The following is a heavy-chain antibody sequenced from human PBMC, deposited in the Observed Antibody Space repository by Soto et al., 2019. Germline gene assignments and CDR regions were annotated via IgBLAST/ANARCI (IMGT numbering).Heavy chain of an antibody. V-gene: IGHV3-23*01. CDR1: GFTFGSYA. Sequence: EVQLLESGGGLVQPGGSLRLSCAASGFTFGSYAMSWVRQAPGKGLEWVSLISRTGDSSDYANSVKGRFTISRDYSKTTVFLQMNSLRAEDTAVYFCAKDHGNYGSGSFSHWGQGTLVTVSS. CDR2: ISRTGDSS. J-gene: IGHJ4*02. CDR3: AKDHGNYGSGSFSH. D-gene: IGHD3-10*01.